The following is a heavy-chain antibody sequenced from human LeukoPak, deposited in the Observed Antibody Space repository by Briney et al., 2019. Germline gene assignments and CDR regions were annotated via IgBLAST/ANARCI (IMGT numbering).Heavy chain of an antibody. CDR1: GYTFTSYY. CDR3: ARAQSYCSGGSCYSRSFDY. V-gene: IGHV1-46*03. D-gene: IGHD2-15*01. CDR2: INPSGGST. Sequence: ASVKVSCEASGYTFTSYYMHWVRQAPGQGLEWMGIINPSGGSTSYAQKFQGRVTMTRDTSTSTVYMELSSLRSEDTAVYYCARAQSYCSGGSCYSRSFDYWGQGTLVTVSS. J-gene: IGHJ4*02.